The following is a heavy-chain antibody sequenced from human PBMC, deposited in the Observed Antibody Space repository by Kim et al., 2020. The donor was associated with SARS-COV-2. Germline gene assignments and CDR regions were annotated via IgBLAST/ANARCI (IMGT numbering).Heavy chain of an antibody. CDR2: IIGDGSST. D-gene: IGHD2-2*02. J-gene: IGHJ4*02. CDR1: GFTFSSYW. V-gene: IGHV3-74*01. Sequence: GGSLRLSCAASGFTFSSYWMHWVRQAPGKGLVWVSLIIGDGSSTTYADSVKGRFSISRDNVKNTLYLQMNSLRAEDTAVYYCARDKGYTQDYWGQGTLVTFSS. CDR3: ARDKGYTQDY.